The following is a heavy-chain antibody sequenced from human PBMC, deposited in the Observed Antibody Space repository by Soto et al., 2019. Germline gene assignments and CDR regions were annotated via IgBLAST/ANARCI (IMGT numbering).Heavy chain of an antibody. Sequence: SETLCLTCTVSGGSISSSSYYCVWIRQPPGKGLEWIGSISYRGSTYHNPSLKGRVTISVDTSKSQFSLKLSSVTAADTAVYYCALYDSSDIMTFDIWGLGTMVTVS. CDR1: GGSISSSSYY. J-gene: IGHJ3*02. CDR2: ISYRGST. V-gene: IGHV4-39*01. D-gene: IGHD3-22*01. CDR3: ALYDSSDIMTFDI.